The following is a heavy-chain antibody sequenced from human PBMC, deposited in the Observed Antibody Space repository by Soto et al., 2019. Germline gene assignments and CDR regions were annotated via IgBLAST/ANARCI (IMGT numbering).Heavy chain of an antibody. V-gene: IGHV4-39*01. CDR1: GGSISSSSYY. CDR2: IYFGGSP. D-gene: IGHD3-16*01. Sequence: PSETLSLTCPVSGGSISSSSYYWGWIRQPPGKGLEWIGNIYFGGSPYYNPSLKSRVTISVDTSKNQFSLKLSSVTAADTAMYYCARHWAQNYFDYWGQGTLVTVSS. CDR3: ARHWAQNYFDY. J-gene: IGHJ4*02.